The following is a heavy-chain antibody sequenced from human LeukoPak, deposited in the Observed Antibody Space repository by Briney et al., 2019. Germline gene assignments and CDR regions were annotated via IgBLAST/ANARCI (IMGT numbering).Heavy chain of an antibody. D-gene: IGHD3-22*01. CDR3: ARDARSYYDSSGDTHAFDI. CDR2: ISGSSSYI. J-gene: IGHJ3*02. V-gene: IGHV3-21*01. CDR1: GFTFSSYS. Sequence: GGSLRLSCAASGFTFSSYSMNWVRQAPGKGLEWVSSISGSSSYIYYADSVKGRFTISRDNAKNSLYLQMNSLRAEDTAVYYCARDARSYYDSSGDTHAFDIWGQGTMVTVSS.